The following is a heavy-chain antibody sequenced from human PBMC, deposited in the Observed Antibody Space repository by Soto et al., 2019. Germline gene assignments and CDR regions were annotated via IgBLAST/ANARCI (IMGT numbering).Heavy chain of an antibody. CDR1: GFTFNNYD. Sequence: EVQLLDSGGDLVQPGGSLRLSCAASGFTFNNYDMSWVRQAPGKGLEWVSTLSDTTYYADSVRGRFTISRDTSGSTLYLQMNSLGVDDTAVYYCARSLGSSRHFFDHWGQGTLVTVSS. V-gene: IGHV3-23*01. CDR3: ARSLGSSRHFFDH. CDR2: LSDTT. J-gene: IGHJ4*02. D-gene: IGHD3-16*01.